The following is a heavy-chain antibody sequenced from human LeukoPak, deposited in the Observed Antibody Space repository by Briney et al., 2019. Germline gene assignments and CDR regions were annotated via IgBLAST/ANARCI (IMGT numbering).Heavy chain of an antibody. Sequence: SETLSLTCTVSGGSMTSFYWNWIRQPAGTGLEWIGRIFSRGIPNYNPSLKSRVTMSVDTSKNQFSLKLTSVTAADSAVYYCARGTECGDFFCAWGQGTLVTVSS. CDR3: ARGTECGDFFCA. CDR1: GGSMTSFY. J-gene: IGHJ5*02. D-gene: IGHD4-17*01. CDR2: IFSRGIP. V-gene: IGHV4-4*07.